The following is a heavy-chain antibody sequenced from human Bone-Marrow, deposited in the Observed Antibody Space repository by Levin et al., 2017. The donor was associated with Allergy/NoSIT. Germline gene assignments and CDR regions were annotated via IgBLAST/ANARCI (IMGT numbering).Heavy chain of an antibody. V-gene: IGHV3-15*01. CDR2: IKSKTHGETT. CDR3: TGTVAGIGGFDC. CDR1: GFTSSNAW. D-gene: IGHD6-19*01. Sequence: GESLKISCAASGFTSSNAWMSWVRQAPGKGLEWVARIKSKTHGETTDYAAPVRGRFTISRDDSRNTLYLQMNSLKTEDTALYYCTGTVAGIGGFDCWGQGALVTVSS. J-gene: IGHJ4*01.